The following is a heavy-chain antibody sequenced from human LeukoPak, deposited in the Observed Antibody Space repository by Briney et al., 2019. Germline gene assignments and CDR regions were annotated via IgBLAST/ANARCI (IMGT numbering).Heavy chain of an antibody. J-gene: IGHJ3*02. CDR3: ASIHQVRGSHTFDI. D-gene: IGHD3-10*01. V-gene: IGHV4-34*01. CDR1: GGSFSDHF. Sequence: SETLSLTCAVYGGSFSDHFWSWVRQPPGRGLEWIGEINQSGSSTYNPSLKSRVTMSVDTSKNQLSLQMTSVTAADTAVYYCASIHQVRGSHTFDIWGQGTMVTVSS. CDR2: INQSGSS.